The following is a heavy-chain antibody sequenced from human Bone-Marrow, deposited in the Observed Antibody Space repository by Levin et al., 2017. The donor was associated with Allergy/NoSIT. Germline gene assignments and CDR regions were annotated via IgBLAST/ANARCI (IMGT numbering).Heavy chain of an antibody. D-gene: IGHD7-27*01. CDR3: AHSRLTGILFDL. Sequence: SGPTLVKPTQTLTLICTFSGFSLNSRGEGVGWIRQTPGKAPEWLALVYWDDDKRYSPSLRSRLTIAKDTANDQVALTMTNMDPADTATYYCAHSRLTGILFDLWGQGILVTVSS. CDR1: GFSLNSRGEG. V-gene: IGHV2-5*02. CDR2: VYWDDDK. J-gene: IGHJ4*02.